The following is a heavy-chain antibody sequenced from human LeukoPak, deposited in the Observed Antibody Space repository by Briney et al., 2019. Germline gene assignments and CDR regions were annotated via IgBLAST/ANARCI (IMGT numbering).Heavy chain of an antibody. CDR3: ATNYDSSGYYYVPPYFDY. J-gene: IGHJ4*02. Sequence: PGGSLRLSCAASGFTFSDYYMSWLRQAPGKGLEWVSYISSSGSTIYYADSVKGRFTISRDNAKNSLYLQMNSLRAEDTAVYYCATNYDSSGYYYVPPYFDYWGQGTLVTVSS. D-gene: IGHD3-22*01. CDR2: ISSSGSTI. V-gene: IGHV3-11*01. CDR1: GFTFSDYY.